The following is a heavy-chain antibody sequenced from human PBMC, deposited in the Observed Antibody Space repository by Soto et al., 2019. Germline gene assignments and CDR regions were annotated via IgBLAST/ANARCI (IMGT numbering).Heavy chain of an antibody. Sequence: QVQLQQWGAGLLKPSETLSLTCVVSGGSLSDYFWSWIRQPPGLALEWIGEINHLGSINYNPSIKSRVTMSVDMYKNQFSLTLNSVTAADTATYYCARGGISHWAYFYYMDVWDRGTTVTVSS. CDR2: INHLGSI. V-gene: IGHV4-34*01. D-gene: IGHD2-21*01. CDR1: GGSLSDYF. J-gene: IGHJ6*03. CDR3: ARGGISHWAYFYYMDV.